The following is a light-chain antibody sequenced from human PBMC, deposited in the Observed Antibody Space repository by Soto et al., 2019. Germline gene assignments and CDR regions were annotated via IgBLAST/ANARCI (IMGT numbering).Light chain of an antibody. CDR1: ESISIS. CDR3: QQTYTTPEIN. CDR2: GAS. V-gene: IGKV1-39*01. J-gene: IGKJ5*01. Sequence: EIQMTQSPSSLSASGGDRVTSTCRARESISISLNWYQLKPGKAPNLLMYGASYLKSGVPPRFSGSGSGTDFTLTISSLQPEDFAIYYCQQTYTTPEINFGQAKRLEIK.